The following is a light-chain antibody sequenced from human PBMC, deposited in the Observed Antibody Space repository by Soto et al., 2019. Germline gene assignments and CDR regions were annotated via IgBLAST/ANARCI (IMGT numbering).Light chain of an antibody. J-gene: IGKJ4*01. CDR3: QQRSNWPPLT. V-gene: IGKV3D-20*02. CDR1: QSVSTSY. CDR2: GAS. Sequence: EIVLMLSPGTLSLSPGEVATLSCGASQSVSTSYLAWYHQNPGQAPRLLIFGASSTPTGIPARFSGSGSGTDFTRTISSLEPEDFAVYYCQQRSNWPPLTFGGGTQVEIK.